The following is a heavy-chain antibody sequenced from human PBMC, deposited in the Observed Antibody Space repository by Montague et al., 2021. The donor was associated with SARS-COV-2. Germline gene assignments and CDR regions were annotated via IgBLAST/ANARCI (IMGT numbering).Heavy chain of an antibody. CDR3: AKVGSSWYHGYYYGMDV. J-gene: IGHJ6*02. CDR2: ISGSVGST. Sequence: SLRLSCEASGFTFSSYAMSWVRQAPGKGLEWVSAISGSVGSTYYXDSXNVRFTISRDNSKNTLYLQMNSLRAEDTAVYYCAKVGSSWYHGYYYGMDVWGQGTTVTVSS. CDR1: GFTFSSYA. D-gene: IGHD6-13*01. V-gene: IGHV3-23*01.